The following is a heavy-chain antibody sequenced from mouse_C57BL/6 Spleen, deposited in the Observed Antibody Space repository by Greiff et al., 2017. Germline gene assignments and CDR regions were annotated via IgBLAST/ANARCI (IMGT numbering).Heavy chain of an antibody. CDR2: INPSTGGT. V-gene: IGHV1-42*01. Sequence: VQLQQSGPELVKPGASVKISCKASGYSFTGYYMNWVKQSPEKSLEWIGEINPSTGGTTYNQKFKAKATLTVAKSSSTAYMQLNSLTSEDSAVYYCAREDWDIRYYFDYWGQGTTLTVSS. J-gene: IGHJ2*01. D-gene: IGHD4-1*01. CDR1: GYSFTGYY. CDR3: AREDWDIRYYFDY.